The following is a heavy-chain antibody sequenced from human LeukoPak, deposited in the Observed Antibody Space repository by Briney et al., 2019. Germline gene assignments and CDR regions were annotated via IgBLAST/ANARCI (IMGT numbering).Heavy chain of an antibody. Sequence: SETLSLTCAVYGGSFSGYYWSWIRQPPGKGLDWIGEINHSGSTNYNPSLKSRVTISVDTSKNQFSLKLSSVTAADTAVYYCAAFTYCSSTSCVYFDYWGQGTLVTVSS. CDR2: INHSGST. D-gene: IGHD2-2*01. CDR1: GGSFSGYY. V-gene: IGHV4-34*01. J-gene: IGHJ4*02. CDR3: AAFTYCSSTSCVYFDY.